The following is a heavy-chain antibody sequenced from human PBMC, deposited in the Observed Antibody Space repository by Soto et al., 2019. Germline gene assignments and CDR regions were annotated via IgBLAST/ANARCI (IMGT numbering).Heavy chain of an antibody. Sequence: TLSLTCTVSGGSLSSGGYYWSWIRQHPGKGLEWIGYIYYSGSTYYNPSLKSRVTISVDTSKNQFSLKPSSVTAADTAVYYCARTFDYDFWSGYPHSLGFDPWGQGTLVTVSS. CDR3: ARTFDYDFWSGYPHSLGFDP. V-gene: IGHV4-31*03. D-gene: IGHD3-3*01. CDR2: IYYSGST. CDR1: GGSLSSGGYY. J-gene: IGHJ5*02.